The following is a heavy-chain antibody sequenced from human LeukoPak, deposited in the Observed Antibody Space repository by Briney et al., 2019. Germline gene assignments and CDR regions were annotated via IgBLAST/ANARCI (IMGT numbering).Heavy chain of an antibody. CDR1: GFTFSTYA. CDR2: ISGSGGST. CDR3: ARSSYYDSSGYYREYYFDY. Sequence: GGSLRLSCAASGFTFSTYAMSWVRQAPGKGLEWVSAISGSGGSTNYADSVKGRVTVSRDNSKSTLYLQMNSLRAEDTAVYYCARSSYYDSSGYYREYYFDYWGQGTLVTVSS. J-gene: IGHJ4*02. D-gene: IGHD3-22*01. V-gene: IGHV3-23*01.